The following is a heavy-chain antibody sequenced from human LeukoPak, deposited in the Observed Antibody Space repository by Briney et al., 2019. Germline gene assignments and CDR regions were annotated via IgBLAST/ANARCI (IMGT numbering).Heavy chain of an antibody. V-gene: IGHV1-46*01. CDR3: ARDRPQNYYYDSSGYSDY. D-gene: IGHD3-22*01. J-gene: IGHJ4*02. CDR2: INPSGGST. CDR1: GYTFTSYY. Sequence: ASVKVSCKASGYTFTSYYMHWVRQAPGQGLEWMGIINPSGGSTSYAQKFQGRVTMTRDMSTSTVYMELSSLRSDDTAVYYCARDRPQNYYYDSSGYSDYWGQGTLVTVSS.